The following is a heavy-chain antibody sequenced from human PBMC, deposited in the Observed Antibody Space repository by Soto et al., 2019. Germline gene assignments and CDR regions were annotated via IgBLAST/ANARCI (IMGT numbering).Heavy chain of an antibody. Sequence: QVQLQESGPGLVKPSQTLSLTCTVSAGSISSGGYYWTWIRQHPGKGLEWIGYISYSGSTNYNPSLQSRVSISVDTSKNQFSLKLRSVTAADTAIYYCARANHYHDSGGSLSYWGQGTLVTVSS. J-gene: IGHJ4*02. CDR2: ISYSGST. CDR1: AGSISSGGYY. CDR3: ARANHYHDSGGSLSY. D-gene: IGHD3-22*01. V-gene: IGHV4-31*03.